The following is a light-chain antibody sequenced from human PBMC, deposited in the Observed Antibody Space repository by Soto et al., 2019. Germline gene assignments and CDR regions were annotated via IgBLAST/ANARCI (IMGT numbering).Light chain of an antibody. CDR3: QQYNNWPPIT. Sequence: EIVLTQSPGTLSLSPGARAALSGLASQSVSSGYLAWYQQKPGQAPRLLIYGASTRATGIPARFSGSGSGTEFTLTISSLQSEDFAVYYCQQYNNWPPITFGQGTRLEIK. CDR1: QSVSSGY. CDR2: GAS. J-gene: IGKJ5*01. V-gene: IGKV3-15*01.